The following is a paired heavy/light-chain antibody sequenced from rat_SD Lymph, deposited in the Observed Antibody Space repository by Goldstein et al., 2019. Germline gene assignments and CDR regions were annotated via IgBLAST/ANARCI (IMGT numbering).Light chain of an antibody. CDR3: LQHNSFPGT. CDR1: QNINKY. V-gene: IGKV22S6*01. Sequence: DIQMTQSPSFLSASVGDRVTINCKASQNINKYLNWYQQKLGEAPKRLIYNTNNLQTGIPSRFSGSGSGTDYTLTISSLQPEDFATYFCLQHNSFPGTFGAGTKLELK. J-gene: IGKJ2-1*01. CDR2: NTN.
Heavy chain of an antibody. CDR2: IKPKSTNYAT. CDR1: GFTFSTAW. Sequence: EVQLMETGGGLVQPGKSLKLTCATSGFTFSTAWMNWVRQSPEKGLEWIARIKPKSTNYATEYAESVKGRFTISRDDSKSSIYLQMNSLKEEDTATYYCTWMGFAYWGQGTLVTVSS. J-gene: IGHJ3*01. CDR3: TWMGFAY. V-gene: IGHV6-10*01. D-gene: IGHD1-12*02.